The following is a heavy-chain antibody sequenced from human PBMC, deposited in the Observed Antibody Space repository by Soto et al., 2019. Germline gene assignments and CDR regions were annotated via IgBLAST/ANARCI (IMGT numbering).Heavy chain of an antibody. CDR3: ARAHYGDCGYGMDV. CDR1: GGSISSGGYS. CDR2: IYHRGTT. D-gene: IGHD4-17*01. V-gene: IGHV4-30-2*01. Sequence: QLQLQESGSGLVKPSQTLSLTCAVSGGSISSGGYSWSWIRQPPGKGLEWSGYIYHRGTTYYSPSHKSRVTISVDRSKNQSSLKLGYVAAADTAVYYCARAHYGDCGYGMDVWGQGTTVTVSS. J-gene: IGHJ6*02.